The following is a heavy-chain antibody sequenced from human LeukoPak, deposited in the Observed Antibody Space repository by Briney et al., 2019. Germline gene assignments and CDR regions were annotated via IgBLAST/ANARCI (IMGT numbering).Heavy chain of an antibody. CDR1: GFTFSGYA. CDR3: ARDMVSYSGSYSLDY. Sequence: GGSLRLSCAASGFTFSGYAMNWVRQAPGKGLEWVSGITSSGGNTYYADSVKGRFTISRDNSKNTLYLQMNSLRDEDTAVYYCARDMVSYSGSYSLDYWGQGIPGHRLL. D-gene: IGHD1-26*01. CDR2: ITSSGGNT. V-gene: IGHV3-23*01. J-gene: IGHJ4*02.